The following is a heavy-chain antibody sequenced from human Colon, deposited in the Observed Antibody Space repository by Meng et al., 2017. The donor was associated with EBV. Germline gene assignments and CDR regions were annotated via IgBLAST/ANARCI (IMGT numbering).Heavy chain of an antibody. CDR3: ARGKQDAWELLAY. CDR1: GFSISSNIR. D-gene: IGHD1-26*01. CDR2: IDDSGST. Sequence: QVQLQESGPVLVTPAGTLSLTCGSSGFSISSNIRWTWVRQPPGKGLEWIGDIDDSGSTNYNPSLNSRISISLDKSKNHFSLKVNSVTAADTAVYYCARGKQDAWELLAYWGQGALVTVSS. V-gene: IGHV4-4*02. J-gene: IGHJ4*02.